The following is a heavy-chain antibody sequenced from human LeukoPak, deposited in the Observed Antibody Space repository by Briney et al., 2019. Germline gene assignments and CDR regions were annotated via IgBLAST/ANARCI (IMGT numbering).Heavy chain of an antibody. V-gene: IGHV4-39*07. D-gene: IGHD6-6*01. J-gene: IGHJ5*02. CDR1: GGSITSIASY. Sequence: SETLSLTCSVSGGSITSIASYWGWIRQPPGKGLEWIGTIYYSGRTDYRPSLKSRVTISVDTSKNQFSLKLSSVTAADTAVYYCARGRPWFDPWGQGTLVTVSS. CDR3: ARGRPWFDP. CDR2: IYYSGRT.